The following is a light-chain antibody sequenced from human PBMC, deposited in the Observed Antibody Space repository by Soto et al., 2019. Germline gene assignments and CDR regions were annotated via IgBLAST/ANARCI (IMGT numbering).Light chain of an antibody. CDR1: QNVSHW. CDR2: DVS. CDR3: QHYYGFPWT. J-gene: IGKJ1*01. Sequence: DIQMTQSPSTLSASIGDRVTITCRASQNVSHWLAWYRQKPGKAPNLLIYDVSSSESGVPLRFSGSGSGTEFTLTVISLQPDDFATYFCQHYYGFPWTFGQGTKVEIK. V-gene: IGKV1-5*01.